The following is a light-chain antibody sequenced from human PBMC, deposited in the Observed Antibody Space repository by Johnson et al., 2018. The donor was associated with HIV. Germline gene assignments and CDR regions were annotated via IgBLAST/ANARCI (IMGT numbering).Light chain of an antibody. V-gene: IGLV1-51*01. CDR1: SSNIGNNY. Sequence: SVLTQSPSVSAAPGQKVTISCSGSSSNIGNNYVSWYQQLPGTAPKLLIYDNNKRPSGIPDRFSGSKSGTSATLGITGLQTGDEADYYCGTWDSSLSVFYVFGTGTNVTVL. CDR3: GTWDSSLSVFYV. J-gene: IGLJ1*01. CDR2: DNN.